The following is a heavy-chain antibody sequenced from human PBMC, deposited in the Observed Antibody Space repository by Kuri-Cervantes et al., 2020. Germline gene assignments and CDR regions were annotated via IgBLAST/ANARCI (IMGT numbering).Heavy chain of an antibody. Sequence: ASVKVSCKVSGYTLTELSMHWVRQAPGKGLEWMGGFDPEDGETIYAQKFQGRVTMTRNTSISTAYMELSSLRSEDTAVYYCARGNGKLYDWGQGTLVTVSS. CDR3: ARGNGKLYD. J-gene: IGHJ4*02. D-gene: IGHD1-1*01. CDR2: FDPEDGET. V-gene: IGHV1-24*01. CDR1: GYTLTELS.